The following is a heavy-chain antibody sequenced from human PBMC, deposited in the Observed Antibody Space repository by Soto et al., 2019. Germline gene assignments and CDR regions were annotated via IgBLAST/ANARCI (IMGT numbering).Heavy chain of an antibody. J-gene: IGHJ4*02. CDR3: TTEPYYDSSGYDD. V-gene: IGHV3-15*07. D-gene: IGHD3-22*01. CDR2: IKSKTDGGTT. CDR1: GFTFSNAW. Sequence: EVQLVESGGGLVKPGGSLRLSCAASGFTFSNAWMNWVRQAPGKGLEWVGRIKSKTDGGTTDYAAPVKGRFTISRDDSKNPLYLQMNSLKTEDTAVDYCTTEPYYDSSGYDDWGQGTLVTVSS.